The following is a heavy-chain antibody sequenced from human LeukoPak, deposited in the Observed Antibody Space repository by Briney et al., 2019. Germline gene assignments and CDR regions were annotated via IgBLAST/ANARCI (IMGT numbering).Heavy chain of an antibody. D-gene: IGHD3-3*01. CDR1: GFTFSSYG. V-gene: IGHV3-30*02. CDR2: IRYDGSNK. CDR3: AKDPLILRFLLEGEYYFDY. J-gene: IGHJ4*02. Sequence: GGSLRLSCAASGFTFSSYGMHWVRQAPGKGLEWVAFIRYDGSNKYYADSVKGRFTISRDNSKNTLYLQMNSLRAEDTAVYYCAKDPLILRFLLEGEYYFDYWGQGTLVTVSS.